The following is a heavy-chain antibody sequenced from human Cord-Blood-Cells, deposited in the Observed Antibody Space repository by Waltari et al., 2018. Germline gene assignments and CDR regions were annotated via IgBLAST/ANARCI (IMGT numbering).Heavy chain of an antibody. CDR3: ARSEGDFWSGYKYFQH. CDR1: GGSISSYY. CDR2: IYYSGST. D-gene: IGHD3-3*01. Sequence: QVRLQESGPGLVKPSETLSLTCTVSGGSISSYYWSWIRQPPGKGLEWIGYIYYSGSTNYNPSLKSRVTISVDTSKNQFSLKLSSVTAADTAVYYCARSEGDFWSGYKYFQHWGQGTLVTVSS. V-gene: IGHV4-59*01. J-gene: IGHJ1*01.